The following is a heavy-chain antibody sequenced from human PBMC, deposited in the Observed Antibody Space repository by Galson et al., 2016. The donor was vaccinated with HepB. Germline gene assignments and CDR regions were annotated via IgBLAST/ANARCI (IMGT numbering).Heavy chain of an antibody. D-gene: IGHD1-26*01. CDR1: GASVSSSTRY. CDR3: ARRGTVGALFDY. J-gene: IGHJ4*02. V-gene: IGHV4-39*01. Sequence: SETLSPTCTVSGASVSSSTRYWGWLRQPPGKGPEWIGSVYYNENTYYNPSLNSRFPKSVETSKNQFTLTLTAVTAADTAVSYSARRGTVGALFDYWGQGTLVTVSS. CDR2: VYYNENT.